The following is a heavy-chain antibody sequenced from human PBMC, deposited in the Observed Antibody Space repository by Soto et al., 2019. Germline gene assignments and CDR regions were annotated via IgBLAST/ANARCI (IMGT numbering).Heavy chain of an antibody. J-gene: IGHJ4*02. V-gene: IGHV4-61*01. Sequence: SAPLSPPSTVPDLCFKSRSYSWSWIRQPPGKGLEWIGSVYHTGRTSYNPSLKSRVSISMDTSKNQFSLNLDSLTAADTAVYFCARDIAYSESWGQGTQVT. D-gene: IGHD2-15*01. CDR1: DLCFKSRSYS. CDR2: VYHTGRT. CDR3: ARDIAYSES.